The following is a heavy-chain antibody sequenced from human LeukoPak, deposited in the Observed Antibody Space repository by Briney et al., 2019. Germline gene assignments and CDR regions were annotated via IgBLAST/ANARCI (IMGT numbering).Heavy chain of an antibody. Sequence: GGSLRLSCTASGFTFGDYAMSWVRQAPGKGLEWVGFIRSKAYGGTTEYAASVKGRFTISRDDSKSIAYLQMNSLKTEDTAVYYCTREYPAPYYYYYYYMDVWGKGTTVTVSS. D-gene: IGHD2-2*01. CDR3: TREYPAPYYYYYYYMDV. CDR1: GFTFGDYA. CDR2: IRSKAYGGTT. V-gene: IGHV3-49*04. J-gene: IGHJ6*03.